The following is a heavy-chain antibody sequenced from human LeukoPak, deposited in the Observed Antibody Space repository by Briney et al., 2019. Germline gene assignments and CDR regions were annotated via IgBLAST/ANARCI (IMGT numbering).Heavy chain of an antibody. CDR2: INPNSGGT. CDR3: ASDRNDGNRDPYYMDV. Sequence: ASVKVSCKASGYTFTGYYMHWVRQAPGQGLEWMGWINPNSGGTNYAQKFQGRVTMTRDTSISTAYMELSRLRSDDTAVYYCASDRNDGNRDPYYMDVWGKGTTVTVSS. CDR1: GYTFTGYY. V-gene: IGHV1-2*02. J-gene: IGHJ6*03. D-gene: IGHD1-1*01.